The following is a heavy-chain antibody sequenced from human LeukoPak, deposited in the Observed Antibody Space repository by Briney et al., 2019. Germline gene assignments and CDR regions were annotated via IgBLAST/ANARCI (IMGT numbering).Heavy chain of an antibody. V-gene: IGHV4-59*02. CDR2: IYYSGST. J-gene: IGHJ6*02. CDR1: SGSVNSYY. CDR3: ARVPAAPRLYMNV. Sequence: SETLSLTCTVSSGSVNSYYWSWIRQPPGKGLEWIGYIYYSGSTNYNPSLKSRVTISVDTSKNQFSLKLSSVTAADTAVYYCARVPAAPRLYMNVWGQGTTVIVSS. D-gene: IGHD2-2*01.